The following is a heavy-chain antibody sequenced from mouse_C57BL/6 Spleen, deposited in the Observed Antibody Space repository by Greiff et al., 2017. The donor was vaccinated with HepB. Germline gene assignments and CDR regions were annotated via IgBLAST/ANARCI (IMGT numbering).Heavy chain of an antibody. V-gene: IGHV3-8*01. CDR3: VHDYYGSSYWYFDV. CDR1: GYSITSDY. D-gene: IGHD1-1*01. Sequence: ESGPGLAKPSQTLSLTCSVTGYSITSDYWNWIRKFPGNKLEYMGYISYSGSTYYNPSLKSRISITRDTSKNQYYLQLNSVTTEDTATYYCVHDYYGSSYWYFDVWGTGTTVTVSS. CDR2: ISYSGST. J-gene: IGHJ1*03.